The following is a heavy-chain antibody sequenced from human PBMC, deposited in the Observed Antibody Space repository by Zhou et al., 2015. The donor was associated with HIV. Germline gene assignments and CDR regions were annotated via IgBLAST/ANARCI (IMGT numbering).Heavy chain of an antibody. J-gene: IGHJ4*02. CDR2: IIPIFGTA. D-gene: IGHD6-19*01. V-gene: IGHV1-69*01. CDR3: ARARGTWLVKELDY. CDR1: GGTFSSYA. Sequence: QVQLVQSGAEVKKPGSSVKVSCKASGGTFSSYAISWVRQAPGQGLEWMGGIIPIFGTANYAQKFQGRVTITADESTSTAYMELSSLRSEDTAVYYCARARGTWLVKELDYVGPGNPGHRLL.